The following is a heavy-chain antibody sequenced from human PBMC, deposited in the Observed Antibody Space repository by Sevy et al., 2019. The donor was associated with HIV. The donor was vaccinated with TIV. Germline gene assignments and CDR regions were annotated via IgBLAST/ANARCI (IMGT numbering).Heavy chain of an antibody. CDR1: GYSISSGYY. CDR2: IYHSGST. V-gene: IGHV4-38-2*01. D-gene: IGHD4-17*01. Sequence: SETLSLTCAVSGYSISSGYYWGWIRQPPGKGLEWIGSIYHSGSTYYNPSLKSRVTISVDTSKNQFSLKLSSVTAADTAVYYCARLNPTTVTTFDYWGQGTLVTVSS. CDR3: ARLNPTTVTTFDY. J-gene: IGHJ4*02.